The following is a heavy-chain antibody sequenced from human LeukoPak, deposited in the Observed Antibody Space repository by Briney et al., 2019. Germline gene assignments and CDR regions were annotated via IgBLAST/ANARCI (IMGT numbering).Heavy chain of an antibody. CDR2: ISSSSSYI. Sequence: GGSLRLSCAASGFTFSSYSMTWVRQAPGKGLEWVSSISSSSSYIYYADSVKGRFTISRDNAKNSLYLQMDSRRADDTALYYCARVGIAGAGLYYYYGMDVWGQGTTVTVSS. D-gene: IGHD6-13*01. V-gene: IGHV3-21*01. CDR1: GFTFSSYS. CDR3: ARVGIAGAGLYYYYGMDV. J-gene: IGHJ6*02.